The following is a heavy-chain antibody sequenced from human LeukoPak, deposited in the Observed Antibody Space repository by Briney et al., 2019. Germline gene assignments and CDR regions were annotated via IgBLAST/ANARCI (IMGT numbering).Heavy chain of an antibody. Sequence: SETLSLTCTVSGGSISSYYWSWIRQPPGKGLEWIGYIYYSGSTNYNPSLKSRVTISVDTSKNQFSLKLSSVTAADTAVYYCARQSFTVGIVGDGLAFDIWGQGTMVTVSS. CDR3: ARQSFTVGIVGDGLAFDI. CDR2: IYYSGST. CDR1: GGSISSYY. V-gene: IGHV4-59*08. J-gene: IGHJ3*02. D-gene: IGHD1-26*01.